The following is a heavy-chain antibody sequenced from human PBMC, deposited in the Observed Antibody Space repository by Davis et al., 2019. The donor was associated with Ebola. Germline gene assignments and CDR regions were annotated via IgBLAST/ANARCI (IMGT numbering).Heavy chain of an antibody. J-gene: IGHJ4*02. CDR1: GFAFSVYY. V-gene: IGHV4-59*01. CDR2: VYFSGST. CDR3: AKGWDSSGWQN. Sequence: ESLKISCAASGFAFSVYYMDWVRLTPEKGLEWIGYVYFSGSTNYNPSLKSRVTISVDSSKKQFSLNLRSVTAADTAVYYCAKGWDSSGWQNWGPGILVTVSS. D-gene: IGHD6-19*01.